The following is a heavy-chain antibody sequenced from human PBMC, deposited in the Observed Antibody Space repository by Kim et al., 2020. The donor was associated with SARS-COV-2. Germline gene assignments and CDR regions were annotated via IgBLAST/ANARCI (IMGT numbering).Heavy chain of an antibody. Sequence: GGSLRLSCAASGFTFSSYWMHWVRQAPGKGLVWVSRINSDGSSTSYADSVKGRFTISRDNAKNTLYLQMNSLRAEDTAVYYCARDGYDILTGILMYYYYYYIDVWGKGTTVTVSS. CDR3: ARDGYDILTGILMYYYYYYIDV. J-gene: IGHJ6*03. D-gene: IGHD3-9*01. V-gene: IGHV3-74*01. CDR1: GFTFSSYW. CDR2: INSDGSST.